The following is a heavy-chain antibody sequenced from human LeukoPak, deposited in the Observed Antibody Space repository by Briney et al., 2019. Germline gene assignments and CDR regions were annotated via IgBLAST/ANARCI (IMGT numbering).Heavy chain of an antibody. CDR2: IYYSGST. CDR1: GGSISSYY. V-gene: IGHV4-59*08. Sequence: PSETLSLTCTVSGGSISSYYWSWIRQPPGKGLEWIGYIYYSGSTNYNPSLKSRVTISVDTSKNQFSLKLSSVTAADTAVYYCARSFRNGDYFDYWGQGTLVTVSS. D-gene: IGHD1-14*01. J-gene: IGHJ4*02. CDR3: ARSFRNGDYFDY.